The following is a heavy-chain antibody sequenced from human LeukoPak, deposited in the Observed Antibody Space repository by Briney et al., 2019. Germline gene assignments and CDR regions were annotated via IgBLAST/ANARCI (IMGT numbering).Heavy chain of an antibody. CDR1: GGSFSGYY. CDR3: ARGATMVRGVTIPFDY. Sequence: SETLSLTCAVYGGSFSGYYWSWIRQPPGKGLEWIGEINHSGSTNYNPSLKSRVTISVDTSKNQFSLKLSSVTAGDTAVYYCARGATMVRGVTIPFDYWGQGILVTVSS. J-gene: IGHJ4*02. V-gene: IGHV4-34*01. D-gene: IGHD3-10*01. CDR2: INHSGST.